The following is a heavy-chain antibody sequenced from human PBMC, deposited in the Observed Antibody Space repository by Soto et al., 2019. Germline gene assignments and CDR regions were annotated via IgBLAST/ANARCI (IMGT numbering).Heavy chain of an antibody. CDR3: ARGIYRWGREVDY. J-gene: IGHJ4*02. V-gene: IGHV1-2*02. CDR2: INPNSGAT. D-gene: IGHD3-16*01. CDR1: GYTFIGYY. Sequence: ASVKVSCKASGYTFIGYYMHWVRQAPGQGLEWMGWINPNSGATNYAQNFQGRVTMTSDTSISTAYMDLSRLRSADTAVYYCARGIYRWGREVDYWGLGTMDTVSS.